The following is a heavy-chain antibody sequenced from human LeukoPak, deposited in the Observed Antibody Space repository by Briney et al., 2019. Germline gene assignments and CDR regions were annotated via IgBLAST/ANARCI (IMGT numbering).Heavy chain of an antibody. CDR1: GFTFSSYE. Sequence: GGSLRLSCAASGFTFSSYEMHWVRQAPGKGVEWVANIKQDGSEKYYVDSVKGRFTISRDNAKSSLYLQMNSLRAEDTALYYCARQSWIGYSSSWYLGNYYMDVWGKGTTVTVSS. CDR3: ARQSWIGYSSSWYLGNYYMDV. D-gene: IGHD6-13*01. V-gene: IGHV3-7*01. CDR2: IKQDGSEK. J-gene: IGHJ6*03.